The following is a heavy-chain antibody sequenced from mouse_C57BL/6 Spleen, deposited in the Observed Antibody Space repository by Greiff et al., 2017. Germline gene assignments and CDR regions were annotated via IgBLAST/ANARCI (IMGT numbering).Heavy chain of an antibody. CDR1: GYTFTSYW. J-gene: IGHJ2*01. Sequence: QVQLQQPGAELVMPGASVKLSCKASGYTFTSYWMHWVKQRPGQGLEWIGEIDPSDSYTNYNQKFKGKSTLTVDKSSSTAYMQLSSLTSEDSAVYYCARRHYYDYDRGDYFDYWGQGTTLTVSS. V-gene: IGHV1-69*01. CDR2: IDPSDSYT. D-gene: IGHD2-4*01. CDR3: ARRHYYDYDRGDYFDY.